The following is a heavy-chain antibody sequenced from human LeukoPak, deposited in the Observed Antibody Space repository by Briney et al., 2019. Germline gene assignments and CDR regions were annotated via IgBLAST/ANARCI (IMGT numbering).Heavy chain of an antibody. CDR3: AKDFRIGYSAHFDY. J-gene: IGHJ4*02. CDR1: GFTFSSYA. D-gene: IGHD2-21*01. V-gene: IGHV3-23*01. CDR2: IRDSGSST. Sequence: PGGSLRLSCAASGFTFSSYAMSWVRQAPGKGLEWVSAIRDSGSSTHYADSVKGRFSISRDNSKNTLYLQMDSLRGEDTAVYYCAKDFRIGYSAHFDYWGQGALVTVSS.